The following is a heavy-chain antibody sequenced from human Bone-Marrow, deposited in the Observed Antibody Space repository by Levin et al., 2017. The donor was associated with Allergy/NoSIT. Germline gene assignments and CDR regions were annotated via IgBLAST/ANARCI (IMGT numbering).Heavy chain of an antibody. D-gene: IGHD4-17*01. J-gene: IGHJ6*02. CDR2: ISWNSGSI. CDR3: AKNRGVYGDYYYYGMDV. V-gene: IGHV3-9*01. CDR1: GFTFDDYA. Sequence: GGFLRLSCAASGFTFDDYAMHWVRQAPGKGLEWVSGISWNSGSIGYADSVKGRFTISRDNAKNSLYLQMNSLRAEDTALYYCAKNRGVYGDYYYYGMDVWGQGTTVTVSS.